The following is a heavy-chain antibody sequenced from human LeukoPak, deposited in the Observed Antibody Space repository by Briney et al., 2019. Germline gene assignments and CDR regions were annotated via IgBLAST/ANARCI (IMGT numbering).Heavy chain of an antibody. V-gene: IGHV4-4*07. J-gene: IGHJ5*02. CDR1: GGSISSYY. CDR2: IYTSGST. D-gene: IGHD3-10*01. CDR3: ARNQQSGNWFDP. Sequence: SETLSLTCTVSGGSISSYYWSWIRQPAGKGLEWIGRIYTSGSTNYNPSLKSRVTMSVDTSNNQFSLKLSSVTAADTAVYYCARNQQSGNWFDPWGQGTLVTVSS.